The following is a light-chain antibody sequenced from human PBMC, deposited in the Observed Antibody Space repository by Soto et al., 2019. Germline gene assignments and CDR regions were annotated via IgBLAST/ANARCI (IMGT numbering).Light chain of an antibody. J-gene: IGLJ3*02. Sequence: QSALTQPRSVSGSPGQAVTISCTGTNGDVGNYNFVSWYQHHPGKAPKLMIYDVTKRPSGVPDRFSGSKSGNTASLTISGLQPEDEADYYCCTYAGSFHQFGGGTKLTVL. V-gene: IGLV2-11*01. CDR3: CTYAGSFHQ. CDR1: NGDVGNYNF. CDR2: DVT.